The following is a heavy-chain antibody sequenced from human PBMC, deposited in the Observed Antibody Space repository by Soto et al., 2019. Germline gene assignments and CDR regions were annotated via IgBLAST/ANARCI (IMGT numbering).Heavy chain of an antibody. CDR2: IYYSGST. V-gene: IGHV4-59*01. J-gene: IGHJ6*02. CDR1: GGSISSYY. CDR3: ARIGQDDYYYYGMDV. Sequence: SETLSLTCTVSGGSISSYYWSWIRQPPGKGLEWIGYIYYSGSTNYNPSLKSRVTISVDTSKNQFSLKLSSVTAADTAVYYCARIGQDDYYYYGMDVWGQGTKVTVSS. D-gene: IGHD2-15*01.